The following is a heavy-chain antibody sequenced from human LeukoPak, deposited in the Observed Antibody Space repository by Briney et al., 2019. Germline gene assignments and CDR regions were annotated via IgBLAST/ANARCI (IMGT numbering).Heavy chain of an antibody. D-gene: IGHD3-3*01. CDR2: IIPIFGTA. J-gene: IGHJ4*02. CDR3: ARGVLWSGYYRKLDYFDY. V-gene: IGHV1-69*13. Sequence: SVNVSCKASGGTFSSYAISWVRQAPGQGLEWMGGIIPIFGTANYAQKFQGRVTITADESTSTAYMELSSLRSEDTAVYYCARGVLWSGYYRKLDYFDYWGQGTLVTVSS. CDR1: GGTFSSYA.